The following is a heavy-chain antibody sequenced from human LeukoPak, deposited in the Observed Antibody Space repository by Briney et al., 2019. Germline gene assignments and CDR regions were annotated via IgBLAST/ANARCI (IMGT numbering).Heavy chain of an antibody. CDR1: GGSFSGYY. CDR2: INHSGST. CDR3: ASAVRAATNYYYGMDV. D-gene: IGHD2-15*01. V-gene: IGHV4-34*01. J-gene: IGHJ6*02. Sequence: PSETLSLTCAVYGGSFSGYYWSWIRQPPGKGLEWIGEINHSGSTNYNPSLKSRVTISVDTSKNQFSLKLSSVTAADTAVYYCASAVRAATNYYYGMDVWGQGTTVTVSS.